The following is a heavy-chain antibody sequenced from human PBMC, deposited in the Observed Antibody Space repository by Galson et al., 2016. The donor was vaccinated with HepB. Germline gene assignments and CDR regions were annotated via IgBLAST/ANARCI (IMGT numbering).Heavy chain of an antibody. CDR2: IVPFFGTT. J-gene: IGHJ6*02. CDR3: ARGGFWSGYNDFGMDV. V-gene: IGHV1-69*13. CDR1: GVTLISYA. D-gene: IGHD3-3*01. Sequence: SVKVSCKASGVTLISYAASWVRQAPGQGLEWMGGIVPFFGTTNYAQKFQGRVTITADESTNTAYMELSSLRSDDTAVYYCARGGFWSGYNDFGMDVWGQGTTVTVSS.